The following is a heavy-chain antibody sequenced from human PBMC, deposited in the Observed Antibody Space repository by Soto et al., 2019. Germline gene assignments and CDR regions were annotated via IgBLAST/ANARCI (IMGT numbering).Heavy chain of an antibody. CDR3: AKGSRSSWSPRDEYYYYMDV. J-gene: IGHJ6*03. D-gene: IGHD6-13*01. Sequence: PGGSLRLSCAASGFAFSSYAISWVRQAPGKGLEWVSIISTGGVTTYYADSVKGRFTISRDNSKNTLYLQMDSLRAEDTAVYYCAKGSRSSWSPRDEYYYYMDVGGKGTTVTVSS. CDR2: ISTGGVTT. CDR1: GFAFSSYA. V-gene: IGHV3-23*01.